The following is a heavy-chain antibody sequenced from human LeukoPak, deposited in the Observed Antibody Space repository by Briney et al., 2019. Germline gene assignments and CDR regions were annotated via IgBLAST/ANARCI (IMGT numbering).Heavy chain of an antibody. V-gene: IGHV4-4*07. CDR2: IYTSGST. Sequence: SEILSLTCTVSGGSISSYYWSWIRQPAGKGLEWIGRIYTSGSTNYSPSLKSRLTMSVDTPKNQFSLKLSSVTAADTAVYYCARESSTSFGVVTRRDGMDVWGQGTTVTVSS. D-gene: IGHD3-3*01. J-gene: IGHJ6*02. CDR3: ARESSTSFGVVTRRDGMDV. CDR1: GGSISSYY.